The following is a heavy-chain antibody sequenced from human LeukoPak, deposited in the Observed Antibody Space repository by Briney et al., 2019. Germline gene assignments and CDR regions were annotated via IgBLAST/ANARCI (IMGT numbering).Heavy chain of an antibody. CDR3: SRDGIILEGKDSFDI. CDR2: ISGYNGNT. Sequence: ASVKVSCKASGYTFTSYGISWVRQAPGQGLEWMGWISGYNGNTNYAQNLQGRVTMTTDTSTSTAYMELRSLRSDDTAVYYCSRDGIILEGKDSFDIWGQGTMVTVSS. V-gene: IGHV1-18*01. CDR1: GYTFTSYG. J-gene: IGHJ3*02. D-gene: IGHD2-21*01.